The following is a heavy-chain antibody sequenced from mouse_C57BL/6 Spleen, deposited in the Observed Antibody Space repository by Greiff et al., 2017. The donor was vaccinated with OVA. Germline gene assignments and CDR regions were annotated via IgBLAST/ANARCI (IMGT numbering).Heavy chain of an antibody. CDR3: TREDGYCYAMDY. V-gene: IGHV5-9-1*02. D-gene: IGHD2-3*01. CDR2: ISSGGDYI. J-gene: IGHJ4*01. CDR1: GFTFSSYA. Sequence: EVQVVESGEGLVKPGGSLKLSCAASGFTFSSYAMSWVRQTPEKRLEWVAYISSGGDYIYYADTVKGRFTISRDNARNTLYLQMSSLKSEDTAMYYCTREDGYCYAMDYWGQGTSVTVSS.